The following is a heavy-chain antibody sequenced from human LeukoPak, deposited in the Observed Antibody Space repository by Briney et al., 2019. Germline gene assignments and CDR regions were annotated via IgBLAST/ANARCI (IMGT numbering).Heavy chain of an antibody. CDR2: ISSSSSYI. Sequence: GSLRLSCAASGFTFSSYSMNWVRQAPGKGLEWVSSISSSSSYIYYADSVKGRFTISRDNAKNSLYLQMNSLRAEDTAVYYCARGTMEDSSGYFDAFDIWGQGTMVTVSS. CDR3: ARGTMEDSSGYFDAFDI. CDR1: GFTFSSYS. V-gene: IGHV3-21*01. D-gene: IGHD3-22*01. J-gene: IGHJ3*02.